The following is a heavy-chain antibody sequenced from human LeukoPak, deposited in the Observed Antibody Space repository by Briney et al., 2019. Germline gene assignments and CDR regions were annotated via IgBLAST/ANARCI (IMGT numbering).Heavy chain of an antibody. CDR3: ASDLAGGWYYFDY. D-gene: IGHD6-19*01. CDR2: IIPIFGTA. V-gene: IGHV1-69*13. J-gene: IGHJ4*02. CDR1: GYTFTGYY. Sequence: SVKVSCKASGYTFTGYYMHWVRQAPGQGLEWTGGIIPIFGTANYAQKFQGRVTITADESTSTAYMELSSLRSEDTAVYYCASDLAGGWYYFDYWGQGTLVTVSS.